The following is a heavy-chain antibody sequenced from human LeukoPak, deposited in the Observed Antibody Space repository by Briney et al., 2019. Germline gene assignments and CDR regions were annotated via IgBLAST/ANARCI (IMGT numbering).Heavy chain of an antibody. Sequence: GGTLRLSCAASGFTLSTYEMTWVRQAPGKGLEWISFITSSGSPTFYADSVKGRFTIFRDTAKNSLFLQMNNLRGEDTAVYYCARDISSSTRAFDIWGQGTMVTVS. CDR1: GFTLSTYE. CDR2: ITSSGSPT. V-gene: IGHV3-48*03. CDR3: ARDISSSTRAFDI. J-gene: IGHJ3*02. D-gene: IGHD2-15*01.